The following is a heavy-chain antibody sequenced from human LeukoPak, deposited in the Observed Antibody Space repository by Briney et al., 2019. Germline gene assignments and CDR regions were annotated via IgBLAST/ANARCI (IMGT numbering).Heavy chain of an antibody. CDR3: ARPRIALAATSYFDY. V-gene: IGHV3-33*05. CDR2: ISYDGTNR. Sequence: PGRSLRLSCAASGFIFSTHGMHWVRQAPGKGLEWVTFISYDGTNRYYADSVKGRFTISRDKSKNTLSLQMNSLREEDMDIYYCARPRIALAATSYFDYWGQGTLVTVSS. CDR1: GFIFSTHG. J-gene: IGHJ4*02. D-gene: IGHD6-13*01.